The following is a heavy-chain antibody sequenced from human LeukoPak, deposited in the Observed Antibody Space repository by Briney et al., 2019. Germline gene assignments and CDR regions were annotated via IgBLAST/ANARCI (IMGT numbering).Heavy chain of an antibody. J-gene: IGHJ6*03. CDR2: ISSSGSTI. D-gene: IGHD2-2*01. CDR1: GFTFSDYY. V-gene: IGHV3-11*01. CDR3: AKDSVPAATYYYYYMDV. Sequence: GGSLRLSCAASGFTFSDYYMSWIRQAPGKGLEWVSYISSSGSTIYYADSVKGRFTISRDNAKNSLYLQMNSLRAEDTAVYYCAKDSVPAATYYYYYMDVWGKGTTVTVSS.